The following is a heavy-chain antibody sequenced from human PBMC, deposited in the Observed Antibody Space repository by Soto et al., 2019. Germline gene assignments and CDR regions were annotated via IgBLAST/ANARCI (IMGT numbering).Heavy chain of an antibody. D-gene: IGHD5-12*01. V-gene: IGHV1-69*12. Sequence: QVQLVQSGAEVRQPASSVKVSCKTSGGTFSSYAISWVRQAPGQGLEWMGGIVPIVDTSTYAQNFQGRATITADESTSTAYMELSSLRSDDTAIYYCVRVVAIPGYPDNWGQGTLVTVSS. CDR2: IVPIVDTS. J-gene: IGHJ4*02. CDR3: VRVVAIPGYPDN. CDR1: GGTFSSYA.